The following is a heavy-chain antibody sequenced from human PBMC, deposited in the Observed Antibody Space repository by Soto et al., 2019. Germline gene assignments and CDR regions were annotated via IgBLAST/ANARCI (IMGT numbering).Heavy chain of an antibody. J-gene: IGHJ4*02. CDR2: INHSGST. CDR3: ARTLGSSYSSSLCY. Sequence: SETLSLTCAVYGGSFSGYYWSWIRQPPGKGLEWIGEINHSGSTNYNPSLKSRVTISVDTSKNQFSLKLSSVTAADTAVYYCARTLGSSYSSSLCYWGQGTLVTVSS. CDR1: GGSFSGYY. D-gene: IGHD6-6*01. V-gene: IGHV4-34*01.